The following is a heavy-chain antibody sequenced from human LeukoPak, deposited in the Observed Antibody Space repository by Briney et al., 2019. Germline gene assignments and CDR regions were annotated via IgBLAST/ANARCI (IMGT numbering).Heavy chain of an antibody. Sequence: RGSLRLSCAASGFTFRSNAMSWVRQGPGKGLEWVSAISGSGGTTYYADSVKGRFTISKDKSKNTLYLQMNSLRAEDTAVYYCAKLLRGTVVPYFDYWGQGTLVTVSS. V-gene: IGHV3-23*01. CDR3: AKLLRGTVVPYFDY. J-gene: IGHJ4*02. D-gene: IGHD3-10*01. CDR2: ISGSGGTT. CDR1: GFTFRSNA.